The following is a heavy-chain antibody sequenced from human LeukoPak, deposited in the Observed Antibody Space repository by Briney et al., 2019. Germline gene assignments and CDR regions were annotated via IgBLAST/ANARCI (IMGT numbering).Heavy chain of an antibody. CDR2: ISYSGST. Sequence: SETLFLTCTVSGGSISSYYWSWIRQPPGKGLEWIGYISYSGSTNYNPSLKSRVTISVDTSKNQFSLKLSSVTAADTAVYYCARQWPLYSSSYYYYYGMDVWGQGTTVTVSS. D-gene: IGHD6-6*01. CDR3: ARQWPLYSSSYYYYYGMDV. CDR1: GGSISSYY. J-gene: IGHJ6*02. V-gene: IGHV4-59*08.